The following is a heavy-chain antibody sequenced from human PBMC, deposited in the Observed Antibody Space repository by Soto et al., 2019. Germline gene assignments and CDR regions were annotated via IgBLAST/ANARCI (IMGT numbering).Heavy chain of an antibody. V-gene: IGHV3-74*01. Sequence: EVQLVESGGGLVQPGGSLRLSCAASGFTSSSYWMHWVRQAPGKGLVWVSRINSDGSSTCYADSVKGRFTISRDNAKNSLYLQMNSLRAEDTAVYYCARGDGDYVDYWGQGTLVTVSS. CDR2: INSDGSST. D-gene: IGHD4-17*01. CDR3: ARGDGDYVDY. J-gene: IGHJ4*02. CDR1: GFTSSSYW.